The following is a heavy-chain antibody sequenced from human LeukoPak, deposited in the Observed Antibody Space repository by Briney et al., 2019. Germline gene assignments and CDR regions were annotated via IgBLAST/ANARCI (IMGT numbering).Heavy chain of an antibody. J-gene: IGHJ6*02. CDR3: ATAAASTLGTYYYGMDV. V-gene: IGHV3-21*01. CDR1: GFTFSSYS. Sequence: TPGGSLRLSCAASGFTFSSYSMNWVRQAPGKGLEWVSSISSSSSYIYYADSVKGRFTISRDNAKNSLYLQMNSLRAEDTAVYYCATAAASTLGTYYYGMDVWGQGTTVTVSS. D-gene: IGHD6-13*01. CDR2: ISSSSSYI.